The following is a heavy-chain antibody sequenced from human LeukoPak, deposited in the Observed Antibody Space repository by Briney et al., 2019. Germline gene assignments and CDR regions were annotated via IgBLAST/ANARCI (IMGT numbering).Heavy chain of an antibody. Sequence: PSETLSLTCTVSGGSISSYYWSWIRQPPGKGLEWIGEINHSGSTNYNPSLKSRVTISVDTSKNQFSLKLSSVTAADTAVYYCARGRLLRLERPLSPWGQGTLVTVSS. D-gene: IGHD1-1*01. V-gene: IGHV4-34*01. CDR2: INHSGST. CDR1: GGSISSYY. J-gene: IGHJ5*02. CDR3: ARGRLLRLERPLSP.